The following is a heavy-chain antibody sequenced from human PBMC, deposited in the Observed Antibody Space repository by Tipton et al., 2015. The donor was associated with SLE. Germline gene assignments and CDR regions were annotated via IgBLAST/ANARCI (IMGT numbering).Heavy chain of an antibody. V-gene: IGHV3-23*01. D-gene: IGHD6-6*01. CDR1: GLTFSSYA. CDR2: ISGSGGST. CDR3: ARPPWSSSSLWYFDL. Sequence: SLRLSCAASGLTFSSYAMSWVRQAPGKGLEWVSAISGSGGSTYYADSVKGRFTISRDNSKNTLYLQMNSLRAEDTAVYYCARPPWSSSSLWYFDLWGRGTLVTVSS. J-gene: IGHJ2*01.